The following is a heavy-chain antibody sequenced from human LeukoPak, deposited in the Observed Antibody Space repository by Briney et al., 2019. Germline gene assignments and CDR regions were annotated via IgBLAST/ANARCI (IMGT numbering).Heavy chain of an antibody. CDR2: ISGSGGST. CDR1: GFTFSSYA. CDR3: AKDLVKRNSSWSRLEYYYYGMDV. J-gene: IGHJ6*02. D-gene: IGHD6-13*01. Sequence: GGSLRLSCAASGFTFSSYAMSWVRQAPGKGLEWVSAISGSGGSTYYADSVKGRFTISRDNSKNTLYLQMNSLRAEDTAVYYCAKDLVKRNSSWSRLEYYYYGMDVWGQGTTVTVSS. V-gene: IGHV3-23*01.